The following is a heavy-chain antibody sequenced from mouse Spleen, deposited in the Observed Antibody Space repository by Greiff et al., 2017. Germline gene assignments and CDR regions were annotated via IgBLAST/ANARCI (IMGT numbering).Heavy chain of an antibody. V-gene: IGHV2-2*01. D-gene: IGHD2-4*01. J-gene: IGHJ4*01. CDR3: ARKGLRRYYYALDY. CDR1: GFSLTSYG. CDR2: IWSGGST. Sequence: VKLMESGPGLVQPSQSLSITCTVSGFSLTSYGVHWVRQSPGKGLEWLGVIWSGGSTDYNAAFISRLSISKDNSKSQVFFKMNSLQADDTAIYYCARKGLRRYYYALDYWGQGTSVTVSS.